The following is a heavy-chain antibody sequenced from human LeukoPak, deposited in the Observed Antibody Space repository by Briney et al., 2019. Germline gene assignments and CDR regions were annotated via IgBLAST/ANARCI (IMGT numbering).Heavy chain of an antibody. CDR2: IYYSGST. CDR1: GGSISSDC. J-gene: IGHJ5*02. V-gene: IGHV4-59*01. CDR3: ARDRGYCSGGSCYRWFDP. Sequence: SETLSVTCTVSGGSISSDCWSWIRQPPGKGLEWIGYIYYSGSTNYNPSLKSRVTISVDTTKNQFSLKLSSVTAADTAVYYCARDRGYCSGGSCYRWFDPWGQGTLVTVSS. D-gene: IGHD2-15*01.